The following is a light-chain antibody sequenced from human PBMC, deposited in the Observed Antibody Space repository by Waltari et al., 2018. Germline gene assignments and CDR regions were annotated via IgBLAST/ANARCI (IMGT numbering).Light chain of an antibody. CDR3: CSYAGRYTFV. CDR2: DVD. Sequence: QSALTQPRSVSGSPGQSVTISCTGSSSDVGGYIYVSWYHHPPGRAPKVMIYDVDKRPSGVPSRFSGSQSGKTASLTISGLQAEDEGDYYCCSYAGRYTFVFGSGTKVTVL. CDR1: SSDVGGYIY. V-gene: IGLV2-11*01. J-gene: IGLJ1*01.